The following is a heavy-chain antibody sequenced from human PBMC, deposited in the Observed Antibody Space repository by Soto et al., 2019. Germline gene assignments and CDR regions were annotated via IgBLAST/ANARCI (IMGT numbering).Heavy chain of an antibody. CDR3: ARDYSGYDPALNRFDP. CDR2: ISPVIGTT. CDR1: GDIFDNYA. D-gene: IGHD5-12*01. Sequence: SVKVSRKASGDIFDNYAISWVRQAPGQGLEWLGGISPVIGTTHYAQIFQGRLTITADRTTMTTYMELSGLKSEDTAIYFCARDYSGYDPALNRFDPWGQGTLVTVSS. J-gene: IGHJ5*02. V-gene: IGHV1-69*06.